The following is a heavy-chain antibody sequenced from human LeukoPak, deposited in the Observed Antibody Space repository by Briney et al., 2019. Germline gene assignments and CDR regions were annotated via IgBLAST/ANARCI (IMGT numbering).Heavy chain of an antibody. CDR2: IRPDGHT. CDR1: GFNFSTYW. CDR3: ARQVATKGEWAFDV. D-gene: IGHD5-12*01. Sequence: GSLRLSCTASGFNFSTYWMTWVRQVPGKGLEWMASIRPDGHTYTNSSLRNQLTVSADMSRNEFSLKLNSLTAADTAVYYCARQVATKGEWAFDVWGQGTVVTVSS. V-gene: IGHV4-38-2*02. J-gene: IGHJ3*01.